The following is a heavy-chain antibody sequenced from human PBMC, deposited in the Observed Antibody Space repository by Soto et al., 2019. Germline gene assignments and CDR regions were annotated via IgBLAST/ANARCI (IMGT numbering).Heavy chain of an antibody. CDR2: ISGGAT. Sequence: EVQLVESGGGLVQPGGSRRLSCAASGLTFRDYGMSWVRQAPGKGLEWVSGISGGATYYADSVKGRFVISRDDSKNTLYLEMDSRIGEDTAVYYCTKDLGGTSADWGQGTLVTVSS. J-gene: IGHJ4*02. CDR3: TKDLGGTSAD. V-gene: IGHV3-23*04. CDR1: GLTFRDYG. D-gene: IGHD3-16*01.